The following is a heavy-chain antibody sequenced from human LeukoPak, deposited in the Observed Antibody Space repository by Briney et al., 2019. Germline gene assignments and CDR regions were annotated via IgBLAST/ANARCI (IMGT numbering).Heavy chain of an antibody. J-gene: IGHJ6*03. CDR3: ARFRKRHGSLPGDYYYMDV. Sequence: SETLSLTCAVYGGSFSGYYWSWIRQPPGKGLEWIGEINHSGSTNYNPSLKSRVTISVDTSKNQFSLKLSSVTAADTAVYYCARFRKRHGSLPGDYYYMDVWGKGTTVTISS. CDR1: GGSFSGYY. V-gene: IGHV4-34*01. D-gene: IGHD1-14*01. CDR2: INHSGST.